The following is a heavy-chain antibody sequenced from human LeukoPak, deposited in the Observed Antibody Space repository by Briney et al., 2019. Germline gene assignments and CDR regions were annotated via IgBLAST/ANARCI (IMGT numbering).Heavy chain of an antibody. CDR1: GFTFSSYG. CDR2: ISYDGSNK. Sequence: GRSLRLSCGASGFTFSSYGMHWVRQAPGKGLEWVAVISYDGSNKYYADSVKGRFTISRDNSKNTLYLQMNSLRAEDTAVYYCAKGEYCTNGVCYLYYFDYWGQGTLVTVSS. D-gene: IGHD2-8*01. CDR3: AKGEYCTNGVCYLYYFDY. V-gene: IGHV3-30*18. J-gene: IGHJ4*02.